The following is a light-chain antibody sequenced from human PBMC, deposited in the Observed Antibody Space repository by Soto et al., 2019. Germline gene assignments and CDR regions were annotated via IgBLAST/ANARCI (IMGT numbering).Light chain of an antibody. Sequence: DIQMTQSPSSLSASVGDRVTITCRASQGISHFLAWYQQKPGKVPKLLIYAASILQSGVPPRFSGSGSGTEFTLTISSLKPEDVATYYCQNYNTVPRTFGQGTKVEI. CDR2: AAS. CDR3: QNYNTVPRT. CDR1: QGISHF. J-gene: IGKJ1*01. V-gene: IGKV1-27*01.